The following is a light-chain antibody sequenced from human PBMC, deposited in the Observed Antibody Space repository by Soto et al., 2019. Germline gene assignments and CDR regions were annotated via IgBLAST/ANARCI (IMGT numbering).Light chain of an antibody. V-gene: IGKV3-15*01. CDR2: GAS. J-gene: IGKJ5*01. Sequence: EIVMTQSPATLSVSPGESATLSCRASQSVNSNLAWYQHIPGQAPRLLIYGASTRSTVIPARFSGSGSGTDFTLTISSLQSDDFAVYYCKQYNSWSLIPFGQGTRLEIK. CDR3: KQYNSWSLIP. CDR1: QSVNSN.